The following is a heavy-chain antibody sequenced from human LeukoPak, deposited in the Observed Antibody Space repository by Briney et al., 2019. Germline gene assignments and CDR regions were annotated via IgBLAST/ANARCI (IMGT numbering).Heavy chain of an antibody. J-gene: IGHJ4*02. V-gene: IGHV1-18*01. CDR3: ARKNYYDSSGCHYNYFDY. Sequence: HGASVKVSCKASGYTFTSYGISWVRQAPGQGLEWMGWISAYNGNTNYAQKLQGRVTMTTDTSTSTAYMELRSLRSDDTAVYYCARKNYYDSSGCHYNYFDYWGQGTLVTVSS. CDR2: ISAYNGNT. D-gene: IGHD3-22*01. CDR1: GYTFTSYG.